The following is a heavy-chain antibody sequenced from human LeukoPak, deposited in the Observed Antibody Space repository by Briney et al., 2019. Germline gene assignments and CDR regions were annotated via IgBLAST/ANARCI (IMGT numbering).Heavy chain of an antibody. D-gene: IGHD2-2*01. CDR3: ARDHYCSSTSCYYRFDY. Sequence: GASVKVSCKASGYTFTGYYMHWVRQAPGQGLEWMGWINPNSGGTNYAQKFQGRVTMTRDTSISTAYMELSRLRSDDTAVYHCARDHYCSSTSCYYRFDYWGQGTLVTVSS. CDR2: INPNSGGT. CDR1: GYTFTGYY. V-gene: IGHV1-2*02. J-gene: IGHJ4*02.